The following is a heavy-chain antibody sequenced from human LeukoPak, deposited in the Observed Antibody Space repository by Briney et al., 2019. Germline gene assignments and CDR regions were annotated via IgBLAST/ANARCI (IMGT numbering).Heavy chain of an antibody. CDR3: ASLAGSSNYYYMDV. CDR2: IYTSGST. J-gene: IGHJ6*03. D-gene: IGHD4-11*01. Sequence: SETLSLTCTVSGGSISSYYWSWIRQPPGKGLEWIGYIYTSGSTNYNPSLKSRVTISVDTSKNQFSLKLSSVTAADTAVYYCASLAGSSNYYYMDVWGKGTTVTVSS. CDR1: GGSISSYY. V-gene: IGHV4-4*09.